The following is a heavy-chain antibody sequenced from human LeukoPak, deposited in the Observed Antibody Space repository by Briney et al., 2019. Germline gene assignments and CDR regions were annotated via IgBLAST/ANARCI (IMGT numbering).Heavy chain of an antibody. CDR2: VSISCYNI. J-gene: IGHJ4*02. CDR1: GFIFRNYE. V-gene: IGHV3-48*03. Sequence: GGSLRLSCAASGFIFRNYEMNWVREAPGKGLEWVSYVSISCYNIYYKESVKRRFTISRDNAKQSLYLQMNSLRAEDSAVYYCAKYYYGSSGYYSYWGQGTLVTVSS. CDR3: AKYYYGSSGYYSY. D-gene: IGHD3-22*01.